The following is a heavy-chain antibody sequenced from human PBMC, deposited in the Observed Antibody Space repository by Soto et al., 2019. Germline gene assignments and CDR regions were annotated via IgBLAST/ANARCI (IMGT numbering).Heavy chain of an antibody. D-gene: IGHD5-18*01. Sequence: SETLSLTCSVSGGSIRSYYWSWIRQSPEKGLEWIGYFYHSGNSNYNPSLKSRVTISVDTSKNQLSLSLRSVTAADTAVYFCARISSVDTYGYVNGGLDVWGQGTKVTVYS. CDR2: FYHSGNS. V-gene: IGHV4-59*01. J-gene: IGHJ6*02. CDR3: ARISSVDTYGYVNGGLDV. CDR1: GGSIRSYY.